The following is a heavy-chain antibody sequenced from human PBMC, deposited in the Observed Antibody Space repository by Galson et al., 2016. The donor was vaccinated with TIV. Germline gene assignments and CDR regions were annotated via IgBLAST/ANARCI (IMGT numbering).Heavy chain of an antibody. CDR3: ARHDSSAFSNWYFNL. D-gene: IGHD3-22*01. J-gene: IGHJ2*01. CDR1: GYPFSGYY. CDR2: VYPGNSHT. Sequence: QSGAEVKKTGESLKISCRGSGYPFSGYYLGWVRQVPGKGLEWMGIVYPGNSHTVYSPSFEGQVTISADKSTSTAYLQWSSLKASDTAMYYCARHDSSAFSNWYFNLWGRGTLVTVSS. V-gene: IGHV5-51*01.